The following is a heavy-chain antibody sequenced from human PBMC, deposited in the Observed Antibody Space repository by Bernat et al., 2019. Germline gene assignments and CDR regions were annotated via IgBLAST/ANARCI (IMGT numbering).Heavy chain of an antibody. CDR1: GFTFSNAW. Sequence: EVLLVESGGGLVKPGGSLRLSCAASGFTFSNAWMTWVRQAPGKGLEWVGRIKSKTDGGTTDFPEPMKGRFTISRDDSKNTMYLQMNSLRAEDTAVYYCAKDPKRYCSGGSCYPYFDYWGQGTLVTVSS. CDR2: IKSKTDGGTT. CDR3: AKDPKRYCSGGSCYPYFDY. J-gene: IGHJ4*02. V-gene: IGHV3-15*01. D-gene: IGHD2-15*01.